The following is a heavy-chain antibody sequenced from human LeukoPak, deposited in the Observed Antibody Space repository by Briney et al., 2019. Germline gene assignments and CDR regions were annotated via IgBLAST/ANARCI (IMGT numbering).Heavy chain of an antibody. V-gene: IGHV4-31*03. CDR2: IYYSGST. CDR1: GGSISSGGYY. CDR3: ARQPYDSSGYWRYYYYGMDV. D-gene: IGHD3-22*01. J-gene: IGHJ6*02. Sequence: SQTLSLTCTVSGGSISSGGYYWSWIRQHPGKGLEWIGYIYYSGSTYYNPSLKSRVTISVDTSKNQFSLKLSSVTAADTAVYYCARQPYDSSGYWRYYYYGMDVWGQGTTVTVSS.